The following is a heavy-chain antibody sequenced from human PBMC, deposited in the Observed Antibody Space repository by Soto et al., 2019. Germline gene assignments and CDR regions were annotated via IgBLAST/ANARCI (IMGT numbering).Heavy chain of an antibody. J-gene: IGHJ4*02. CDR3: ARQQTTVVNQAYFQH. D-gene: IGHD2-21*01. V-gene: IGHV4-39*01. CDR2: IYYSGRT. CDR1: VESISSSSYY. Sequence: SETLSLTCIFSVESISSSSYYCGWIRQPPGKGLEWIGSIYYSGRTYYNPSFKSRVTISIDTSKNQFSLKLSSVTATDTAVYYCARQQTTVVNQAYFQHWGQGALVTVSS.